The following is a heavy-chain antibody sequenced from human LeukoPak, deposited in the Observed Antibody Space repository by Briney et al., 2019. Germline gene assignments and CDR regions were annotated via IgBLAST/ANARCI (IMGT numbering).Heavy chain of an antibody. D-gene: IGHD2-15*01. Sequence: GGSLRLSCAASGFTFSSYGMHWVRQAPGKGLEWVPFIRYDGSNKYYADSVKGRFTISRDNSKNTLYLQMNSLRAEDTAVYYCAKDGDLGYCSGGSCLPDYWGQGTLVTVSS. CDR3: AKDGDLGYCSGGSCLPDY. CDR1: GFTFSSYG. V-gene: IGHV3-30*02. CDR2: IRYDGSNK. J-gene: IGHJ4*02.